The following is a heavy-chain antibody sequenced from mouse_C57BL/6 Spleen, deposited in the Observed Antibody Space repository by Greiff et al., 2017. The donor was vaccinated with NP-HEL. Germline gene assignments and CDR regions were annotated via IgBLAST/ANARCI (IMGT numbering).Heavy chain of an antibody. CDR3: ASRGYDYDGFAY. Sequence: EVKVVESGGGLVKPGGSLKLSCAASGFTFSDYGMHWVRQAPEKGLEWVAYISSGSSTIYYADTVKGRFTISRDNAKNTLFPQMTSLRSEDTAMYYCASRGYDYDGFAYWGQGTLVTVSA. CDR1: GFTFSDYG. CDR2: ISSGSSTI. V-gene: IGHV5-17*01. D-gene: IGHD2-4*01. J-gene: IGHJ3*01.